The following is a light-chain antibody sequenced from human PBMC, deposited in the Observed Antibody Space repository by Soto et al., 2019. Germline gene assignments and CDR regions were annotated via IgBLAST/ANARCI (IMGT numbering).Light chain of an antibody. CDR3: SSYTSSSTYV. Sequence: QSALTQPASVSVSPGQSITISCTGTISDVGGYNYVSWYQQHPGKAPKLMIYDVSNRPSGVSNRFSGSKSGNTASLTISGLQAEDEADYYCSSYTSSSTYVFGTGTKVTVL. CDR2: DVS. J-gene: IGLJ1*01. V-gene: IGLV2-14*03. CDR1: ISDVGGYNY.